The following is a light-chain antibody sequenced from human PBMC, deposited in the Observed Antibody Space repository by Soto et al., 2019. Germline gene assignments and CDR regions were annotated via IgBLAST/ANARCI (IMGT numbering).Light chain of an antibody. CDR3: SSYTTSNTRQIV. CDR2: DVS. J-gene: IGLJ1*01. V-gene: IGLV2-14*03. CDR1: SSDVGGYNY. Sequence: QSALTRPASVSGSPGQSITISRTGTSSDVGGYNYVSWYQHHPGKAPKLMIYDVSNRPSGVSNRFSGSKSGNTASLTISGLQPEDEADYYCSSYTTSNTRQIVFGTGTKLTVL.